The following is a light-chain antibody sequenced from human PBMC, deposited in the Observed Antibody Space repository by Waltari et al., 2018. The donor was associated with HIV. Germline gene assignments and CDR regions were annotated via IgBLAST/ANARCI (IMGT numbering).Light chain of an antibody. CDR3: SSYTNNNTLI. J-gene: IGLJ2*01. CDR1: SNDIFHYNY. CDR2: DVT. Sequence: QSALTQPSSVSLSPVQSITISCTGASNDIFHYNYVSWYQEHPAKAPKLIIYDVTSRPSGVSNRFSAAKSGNTASLTISGLQADDEADYYCSSYTNNNTLIFGGGTKLTVL. V-gene: IGLV2-14*03.